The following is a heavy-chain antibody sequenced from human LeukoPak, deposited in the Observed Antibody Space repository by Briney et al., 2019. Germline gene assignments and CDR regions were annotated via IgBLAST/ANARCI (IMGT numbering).Heavy chain of an antibody. Sequence: ASVKVSCKASGYTFTSYGISWVRQAPGQGLEWMGWISAYNGNTNYAQKLQGRVTMTTDTSTSTAYMELRSLRSDDTAVYYCTRGGGYCSSTSCHGHDYWGQGTLVTVSS. CDR3: TRGGGYCSSTSCHGHDY. CDR2: ISAYNGNT. D-gene: IGHD2-2*01. CDR1: GYTFTSYG. J-gene: IGHJ4*02. V-gene: IGHV1-18*01.